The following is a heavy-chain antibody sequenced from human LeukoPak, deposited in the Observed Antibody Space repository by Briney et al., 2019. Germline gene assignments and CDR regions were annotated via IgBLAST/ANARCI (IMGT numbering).Heavy chain of an antibody. CDR1: GFTFSSYW. CDR2: INSDGRAT. D-gene: IGHD1/OR15-1a*01. V-gene: IGHV3-74*01. J-gene: IGHJ4*02. Sequence: PGGSLRLSCAASGFTFSSYWMHWVRQAPGKGLVWVSRINSDGRATNYADSVKGRFTISRDNAKNSLYLQMNSLRAEDTAVYYCARDRAGEHRDYWGQGTLVTVSS. CDR3: ARDRAGEHRDY.